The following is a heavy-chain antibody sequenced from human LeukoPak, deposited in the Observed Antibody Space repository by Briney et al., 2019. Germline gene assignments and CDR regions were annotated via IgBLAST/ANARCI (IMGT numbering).Heavy chain of an antibody. CDR2: VFNNGGT. J-gene: IGHJ4*02. Sequence: SETLSLTCSVSGGSMISTNYYWAWIRQPPGKGLEWIGTVFNNGGTYYNPSLRSRVTISINTSKNQFSLKLNSVTAADTAVYYCARDKVASYYGSGIREPYYFDYWGQGTLVTVSS. D-gene: IGHD3-10*01. V-gene: IGHV4-39*07. CDR3: ARDKVASYYGSGIREPYYFDY. CDR1: GGSMISTNYY.